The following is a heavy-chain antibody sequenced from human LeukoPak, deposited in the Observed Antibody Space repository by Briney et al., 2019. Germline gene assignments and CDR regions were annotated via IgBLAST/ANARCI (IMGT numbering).Heavy chain of an antibody. D-gene: IGHD3-10*01. CDR3: ASNYYGSGSYYDG. Sequence: SETLSLTCTVSGGSITRYFWSWIRQPPGKGLEWIGYIFHSGNTYHNPSLKSRVTISVDRSKNQFSLKLSSVTAADTAVYYCASNYYGSGSYYDGWGQGTLVTVSS. CDR1: GGSITRYF. V-gene: IGHV4-59*12. CDR2: IFHSGNT. J-gene: IGHJ4*02.